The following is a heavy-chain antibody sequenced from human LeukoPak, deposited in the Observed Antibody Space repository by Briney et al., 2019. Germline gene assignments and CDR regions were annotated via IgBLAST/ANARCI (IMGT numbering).Heavy chain of an antibody. J-gene: IGHJ4*02. CDR2: ISSGSSYI. D-gene: IGHD6-6*01. Sequence: GGSLRLSCAASGFTFSSYSMNWVRQAPGKGLEWVSSISSGSSYIYYADSVKGRFTISRDNAKNSLYLQMNSLRAEDTVVYYCARDRPYSSSSDNWGQGTLVTVSS. CDR3: ARDRPYSSSSDN. V-gene: IGHV3-21*01. CDR1: GFTFSSYS.